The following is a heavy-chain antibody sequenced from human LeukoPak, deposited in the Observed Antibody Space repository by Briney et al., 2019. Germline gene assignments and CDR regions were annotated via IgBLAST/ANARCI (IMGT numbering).Heavy chain of an antibody. CDR2: IKQDGSEK. Sequence: GGSLRLSCAASGFTFSSYWMSWVRQAPGKGLEWVANIKQDGSEKYYVDSVKGRFTISRDNAKNSLYLQMNSLRAEDTAVYYCARAHDYYDSSGYPFDYWGQGTLVTVSS. D-gene: IGHD3-22*01. V-gene: IGHV3-7*01. J-gene: IGHJ4*02. CDR1: GFTFSSYW. CDR3: ARAHDYYDSSGYPFDY.